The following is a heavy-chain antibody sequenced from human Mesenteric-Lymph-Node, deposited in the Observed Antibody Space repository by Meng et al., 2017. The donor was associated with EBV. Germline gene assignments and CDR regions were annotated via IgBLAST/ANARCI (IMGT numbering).Heavy chain of an antibody. Sequence: QLKLQVSGPGLVKPSETLALTCTVSGGSISSSNYYWGWIRQPPGKGLEWIGSIYYSGSTHYNPSLKSRVTISEDTSKNQFSLKVSSVIAADTAVYYCARREASSPGWFDPWGQGTLVTVSS. V-gene: IGHV4-39*01. CDR3: ARREASSPGWFDP. CDR1: GGSISSSNYY. CDR2: IYYSGST. J-gene: IGHJ5*02. D-gene: IGHD6-13*01.